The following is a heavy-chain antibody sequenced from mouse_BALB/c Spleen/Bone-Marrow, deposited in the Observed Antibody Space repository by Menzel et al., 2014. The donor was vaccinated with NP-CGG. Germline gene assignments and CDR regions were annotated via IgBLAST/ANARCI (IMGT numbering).Heavy chain of an antibody. CDR3: ARVLHYGNYDSFAY. D-gene: IGHD2-1*01. CDR2: ILPGSGTS. J-gene: IGHJ3*01. Sequence: VKVVDSGAELMKPGASVKISCKATGYTFSSYWIEWVKLRPGHGLEWIGKILPGSGTSNYNMKFKGKATFTADTSSNTAYMQLSSLTSEDSAVYYCARVLHYGNYDSFAYWGQGTLVTVSA. CDR1: GYTFSSYW. V-gene: IGHV1-9*01.